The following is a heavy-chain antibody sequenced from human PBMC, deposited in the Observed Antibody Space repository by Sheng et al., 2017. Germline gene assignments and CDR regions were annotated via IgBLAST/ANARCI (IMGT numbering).Heavy chain of an antibody. CDR1: GGTFSSYA. CDR3: ARKWNMGWFDP. V-gene: IGHV1-69*01. D-gene: IGHD1-1*01. CDR2: IIPIFGTA. J-gene: IGHJ5*02. Sequence: QVQLVQSGAEVKKPGSSVKVSCKASGGTFSSYAISWVRQAPGQGLEWMGGIIPIFGTANYAQKFQDRVTITADEATSTAYMELSSLRSDDAAVYFCARKWNMGWFDPWGRGKPGHRLL.